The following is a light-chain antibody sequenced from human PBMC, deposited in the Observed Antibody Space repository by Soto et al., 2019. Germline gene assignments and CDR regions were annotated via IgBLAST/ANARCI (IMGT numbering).Light chain of an antibody. Sequence: EIVLTQPPGPLSVSPGDRVTLSCRASQTVNNNYLAWYQQKPGQAPRLLIYCASTPATGSPARFSGSGSGTHFTRTVSRLDTEDFAVYCCQKYGGSAPWTFGPGTKVDMK. J-gene: IGKJ1*01. CDR2: CAS. CDR3: QKYGGSAPWT. V-gene: IGKV3-20*01. CDR1: QTVNNNY.